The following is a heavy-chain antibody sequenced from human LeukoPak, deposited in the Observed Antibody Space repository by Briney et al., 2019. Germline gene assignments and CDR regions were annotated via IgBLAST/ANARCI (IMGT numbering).Heavy chain of an antibody. Sequence: SVKVSCKASGGTFSSYAISWVRQAPGQGLEWMGRIIPIFGTANYAQKFQGRVMITTDESTSTAYMELSSLRSEDTAVYYCARSLVFGVVINYFDYWGQGTLVTVSS. D-gene: IGHD3-3*01. CDR1: GGTFSSYA. V-gene: IGHV1-69*05. CDR3: ARSLVFGVVINYFDY. J-gene: IGHJ4*02. CDR2: IIPIFGTA.